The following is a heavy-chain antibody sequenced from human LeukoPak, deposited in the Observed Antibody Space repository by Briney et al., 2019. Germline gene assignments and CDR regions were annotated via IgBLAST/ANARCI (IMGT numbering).Heavy chain of an antibody. CDR1: GFTFSSYA. D-gene: IGHD3-10*02. V-gene: IGHV3-23*01. Sequence: PGGSLRLSCAASGFTFSSYAMSWVRQAPGKGLEWVSAISGSGGSTYYADSVKGRFTISRDNYKKTLYLQMNSLRAEDTAVYYCAKVPFLTTLWSFDYWGQGTLVTVSS. CDR2: ISGSGGST. CDR3: AKVPFLTTLWSFDY. J-gene: IGHJ4*02.